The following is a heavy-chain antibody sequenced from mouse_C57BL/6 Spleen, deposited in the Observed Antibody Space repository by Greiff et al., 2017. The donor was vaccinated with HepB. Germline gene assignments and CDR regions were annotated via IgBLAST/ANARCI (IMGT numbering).Heavy chain of an antibody. J-gene: IGHJ2*01. CDR1: GYTFTDYE. CDR2: IDPETGGT. D-gene: IGHD2-3*01. Sequence: QVQLQQSGAELVRPGASVTLSCKASGYTFTDYEMHWVKQTPVHGLEWIGAIDPETGGTAYNQKFKGKAILTADKSSSTAYMELRSLTSEDSAVYYCTSPFYDGFSYWGQGTTLTVSS. V-gene: IGHV1-15*01. CDR3: TSPFYDGFSY.